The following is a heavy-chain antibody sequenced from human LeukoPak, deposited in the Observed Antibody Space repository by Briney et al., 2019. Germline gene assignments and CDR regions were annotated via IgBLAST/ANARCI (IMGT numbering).Heavy chain of an antibody. CDR2: VNRDGTEK. V-gene: IGHV3-7*04. Sequence: PGGPLRLSCVTSGFSFSDSRMTWVRQAPGKGLQWVANVNRDGTEKHFLDSVEGRFTISRDNAKKSLYLQMSSLRPQDTAVYFCVRGDWYFESWGQGTLVTVSS. J-gene: IGHJ4*02. D-gene: IGHD2-21*01. CDR1: GFSFSDSR. CDR3: VRGDWYFES.